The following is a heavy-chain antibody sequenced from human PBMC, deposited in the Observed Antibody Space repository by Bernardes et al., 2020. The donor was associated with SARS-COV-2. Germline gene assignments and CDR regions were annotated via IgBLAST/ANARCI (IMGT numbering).Heavy chain of an antibody. V-gene: IGHV4-59*01. Sequence: SETLSLTCTVSGGSISSYYWRWIRKPPGKGLEWIGYVSYSGSTNYNPSLKSRVTISVGTSKKQFSLSLASVTAADTAVYYCARGDTVMIKGVDLWGQGVLVTVSS. CDR1: GGSISSYY. J-gene: IGHJ5*02. CDR2: VSYSGST. CDR3: ARGDTVMIKGVDL. D-gene: IGHD3-16*01.